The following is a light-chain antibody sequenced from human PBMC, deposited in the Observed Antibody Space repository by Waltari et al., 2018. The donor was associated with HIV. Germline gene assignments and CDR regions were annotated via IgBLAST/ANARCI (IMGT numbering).Light chain of an antibody. CDR1: QSVSSSY. CDR2: GAS. Sequence: EIVLTQSTGTLSLSPGDRANLSCRASQSVSSSYLAWYQQKPGQAPRLLIYGASSRATGIPDRFSGSGSGTDFTLTISRLEPEDFAVYYCQQYGSSPPLTFGGGTKVEIK. CDR3: QQYGSSPPLT. V-gene: IGKV3-20*01. J-gene: IGKJ4*01.